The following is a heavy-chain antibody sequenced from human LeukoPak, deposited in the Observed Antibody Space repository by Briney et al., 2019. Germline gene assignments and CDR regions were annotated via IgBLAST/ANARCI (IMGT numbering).Heavy chain of an antibody. V-gene: IGHV3-21*01. D-gene: IGHD1-26*01. CDR1: GFTFSSYS. Sequence: GGSLRLSCAASGFTFSSYSMNWVRQAPGKGLEWVSSISSSSSYIYYADSVKGRFTISRDNAKNSLYLQMNSLRAEDTAVYYCARDRLGATGPFDYWGQGTLVTVSS. CDR2: ISSSSSYI. J-gene: IGHJ4*02. CDR3: ARDRLGATGPFDY.